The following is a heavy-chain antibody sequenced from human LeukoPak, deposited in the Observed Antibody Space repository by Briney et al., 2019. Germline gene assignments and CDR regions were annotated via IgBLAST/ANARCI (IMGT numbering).Heavy chain of an antibody. CDR3: ARQDCSGGSCLGYFDY. CDR2: IYYSGST. J-gene: IGHJ4*02. D-gene: IGHD2-15*01. Sequence: SETLSLTCTVSGGSISSYYWSWIRQPPGKGLEWIGYIYYSGSTNYNPSLKSRVTISVDTSKNQFSLKLSSVTAADTAVYYCARQDCSGGSCLGYFDYWGQGTLVTVSS. V-gene: IGHV4-59*08. CDR1: GGSISSYY.